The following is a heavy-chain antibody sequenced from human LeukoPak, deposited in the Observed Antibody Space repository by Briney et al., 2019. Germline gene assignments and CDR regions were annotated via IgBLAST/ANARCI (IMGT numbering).Heavy chain of an antibody. D-gene: IGHD2-21*01. J-gene: IGHJ4*02. CDR2: IYYSGYT. V-gene: IGHV4-59*08. CDR3: AILDPIRPDY. CDR1: GGSISSYY. Sequence: KPSETLSLTCTVSGGSISSYYWSWIRQPPGKGLEWIGYIYYSGYTNYSPSLKSRVTISVATSKNQFSLKLTSVTDADTAVYYCAILDPIRPDYWGQGTQVTVSS.